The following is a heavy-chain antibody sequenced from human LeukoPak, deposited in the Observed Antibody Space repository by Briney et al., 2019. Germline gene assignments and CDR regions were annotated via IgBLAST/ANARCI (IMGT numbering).Heavy chain of an antibody. CDR3: ARGLGGYSGYDPPGY. V-gene: IGHV1-69*05. D-gene: IGHD5-12*01. CDR2: IIPIFGTA. J-gene: IGHJ4*02. Sequence: GASVKVPCKASGGTFSSYAISWVRQAPGQGLEWMGRIIPIFGTANYAQKFQGRVTITTDESTSTAYMELSSLRSENTAVYYCARGLGGYSGYDPPGYWGQGTLVTVSS. CDR1: GGTFSSYA.